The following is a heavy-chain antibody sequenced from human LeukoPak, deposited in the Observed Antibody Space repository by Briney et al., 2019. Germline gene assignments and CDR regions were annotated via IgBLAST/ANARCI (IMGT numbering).Heavy chain of an antibody. Sequence: SVKVSCKASGGTFSSYAISWVRQAPGQGLEWMGGIIPIFGTANYAQKFQGRVTITADESTSTAYMELSSLRSEDTAVYFCARNSPPVYDSRDYDSFDYSYFYMDVWGKGTTVTVSS. V-gene: IGHV1-69*13. J-gene: IGHJ6*03. CDR2: IIPIFGTA. CDR1: GGTFSSYA. CDR3: ARNSPPVYDSRDYDSFDYSYFYMDV. D-gene: IGHD3-22*01.